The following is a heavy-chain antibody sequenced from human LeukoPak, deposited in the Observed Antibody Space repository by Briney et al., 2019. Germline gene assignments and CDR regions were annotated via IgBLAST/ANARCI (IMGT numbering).Heavy chain of an antibody. CDR3: ARERGFLQGDHWFDP. D-gene: IGHD2-21*01. CDR2: IYSGGST. J-gene: IGHJ5*02. V-gene: IGHV3-53*01. Sequence: PGGSLRLSCAASGFTVSSNYMSWVRQAPGKGLEWVSVIYSGGSTYYADSVKGRFTISRDNSKNTLYLQMNSLRAEDTAVYYCARERGFLQGDHWFDPWGQGTLVTVSS. CDR1: GFTVSSNY.